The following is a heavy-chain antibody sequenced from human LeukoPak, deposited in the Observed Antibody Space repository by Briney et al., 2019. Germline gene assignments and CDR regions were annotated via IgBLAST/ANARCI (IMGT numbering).Heavy chain of an antibody. CDR3: ATTSLRYFDWLSPFDY. CDR1: GGTFTSYD. V-gene: IGHV1-8*03. Sequence: ASVKVSCKASGGTFTSYDINWVRQATGQGLEWMGWMNPNSGNTGYAQKFQGRVTITRNTSISTAYMELSSLRSEDTAVYYCATTSLRYFDWLSPFDYWGQGTLVTVSS. CDR2: MNPNSGNT. J-gene: IGHJ4*02. D-gene: IGHD3-9*01.